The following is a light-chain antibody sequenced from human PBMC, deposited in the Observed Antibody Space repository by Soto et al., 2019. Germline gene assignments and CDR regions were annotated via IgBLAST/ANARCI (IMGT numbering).Light chain of an antibody. CDR2: KAS. CDR3: QQSYSTPPWT. Sequence: DIQMTQSPSILSASVGDRVTITCRASQSISSWLAWYQQKPGKAPKLLIYKASGLESGVPSRFSGSGSGTDFTLTISSLQPDDFATYFCQQSYSTPPWTFGQGTKVDI. V-gene: IGKV1-5*03. CDR1: QSISSW. J-gene: IGKJ1*01.